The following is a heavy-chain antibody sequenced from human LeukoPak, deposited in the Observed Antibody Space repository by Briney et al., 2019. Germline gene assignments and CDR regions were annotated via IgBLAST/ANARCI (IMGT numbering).Heavy chain of an antibody. J-gene: IGHJ5*02. Sequence: GGSLRLSCAASGFTFSLYGMSWVRQAPGKGLEWVSGISWNSDSIGYADSVKGRFTISRDNVKNSLYLQMNSLRAEDTALYYCAKAFGGNYFGSGSYYNWNNWFDPWGQGTLVTVSS. CDR1: GFTFSLYG. CDR3: AKAFGGNYFGSGSYYNWNNWFDP. V-gene: IGHV3-9*01. D-gene: IGHD3-10*01. CDR2: ISWNSDSI.